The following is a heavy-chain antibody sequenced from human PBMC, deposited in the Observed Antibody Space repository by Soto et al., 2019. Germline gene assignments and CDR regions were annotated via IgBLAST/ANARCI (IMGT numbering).Heavy chain of an antibody. CDR1: AGSISSYY. Sequence: AXVTMSLTCTVSAGSISSYYWSWIRQPPGKGLEWIGYIYYSGSTNYNPSLKSRVTISVDTSKNQFSLKLSSVTAADTAVYYCARSGIGGYSGYEDYWGQGNLVTVSS. D-gene: IGHD5-12*01. V-gene: IGHV4-59*01. J-gene: IGHJ4*02. CDR2: IYYSGST. CDR3: ARSGIGGYSGYEDY.